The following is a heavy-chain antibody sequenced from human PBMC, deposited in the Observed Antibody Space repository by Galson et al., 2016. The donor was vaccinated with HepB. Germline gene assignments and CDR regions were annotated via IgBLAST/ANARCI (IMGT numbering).Heavy chain of an antibody. J-gene: IGHJ4*02. D-gene: IGHD6-19*01. CDR2: ISSNGGNT. CDR3: VNHEHGYNSGWYYFDY. CDR1: GFIFRNYA. Sequence: SLRLACAASGFIFRNYAMYWVRQAPGKGLEYVSLISSNGGNTEYSDSVKGRFTISRDNSKNILYLQMSSLRVEDTAMYFCVNHEHGYNSGWYYFDYWGQGTLVTVSS. V-gene: IGHV3-64D*06.